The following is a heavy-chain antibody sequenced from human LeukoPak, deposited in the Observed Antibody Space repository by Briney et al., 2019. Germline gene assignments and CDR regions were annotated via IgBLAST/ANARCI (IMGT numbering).Heavy chain of an antibody. CDR2: INHSGST. CDR3: ARGDSSSSPDFDY. CDR1: GGSFSGYY. Sequence: SETLSLTCAVYGGSFSGYYWSWIRQPPGKGLEWIGEINHSGSTNYNPSLKSRVTISVDTSKNQFSLKLSSVTAADTAVYYCARGDSSSSPDFDYWGQGTLVTVSS. V-gene: IGHV4-34*01. D-gene: IGHD6-6*01. J-gene: IGHJ4*02.